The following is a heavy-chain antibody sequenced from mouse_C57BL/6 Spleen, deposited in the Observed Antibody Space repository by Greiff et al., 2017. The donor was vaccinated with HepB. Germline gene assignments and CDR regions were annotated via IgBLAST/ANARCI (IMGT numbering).Heavy chain of an antibody. CDR3: ARHATVVAYYFDY. J-gene: IGHJ2*01. D-gene: IGHD1-1*01. CDR1: GYSITSDY. CDR2: ISDSGST. V-gene: IGHV3-8*01. Sequence: DVMLVESGPGLVKPSQTLSLTCSVSGYSITSDYWNWIRKFPGNKLEYMGYISDSGSTYYNPSLKNRNSITRDTSKNQYYLQLNPVTTEDTATYYCARHATVVAYYFDYWGQGTTLTVSS.